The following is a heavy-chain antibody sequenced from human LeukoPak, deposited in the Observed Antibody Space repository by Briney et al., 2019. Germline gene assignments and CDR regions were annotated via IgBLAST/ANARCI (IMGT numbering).Heavy chain of an antibody. CDR1: GGSISSGGYY. D-gene: IGHD3-10*01. Sequence: SQTLSLTCTVSGGSISSGGYYWSWIRQHPGKGLEWIGYIYYSGNTYYNPSLKSRVTISVDTSKNQFSLKLSSVTAADTAVYYCARDRARSYGMDVWGQGTTVTVSS. CDR2: IYYSGNT. J-gene: IGHJ6*02. V-gene: IGHV4-31*03. CDR3: ARDRARSYGMDV.